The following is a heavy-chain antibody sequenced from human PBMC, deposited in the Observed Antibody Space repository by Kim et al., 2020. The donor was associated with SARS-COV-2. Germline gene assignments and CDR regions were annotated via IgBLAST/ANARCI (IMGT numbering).Heavy chain of an antibody. D-gene: IGHD3-10*01. CDR3: AREYGSGSYLFY. J-gene: IGHJ4*02. CDR1: GYTFTSYA. V-gene: IGHV1-3*01. CDR2: INADNGNT. Sequence: ASVKVSCKASGYTFTSYAMHWVRQAPGQRLEWMGWINADNGNTAYSQKFQGRVTITRDTSATTAYMELSSLRSEDTAVYYCAREYGSGSYLFYWGQGTLV.